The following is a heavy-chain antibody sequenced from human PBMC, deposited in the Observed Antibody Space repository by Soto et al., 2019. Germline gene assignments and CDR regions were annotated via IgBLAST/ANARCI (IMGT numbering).Heavy chain of an antibody. CDR2: IYSSGTH. Sequence: SETLSLTCDVSGGSMSSYYWSWVRQPPGKGLEWIGYIYSSGTHNYNPSLESRLTISIDTSKNQFSLRLSSVTAADTAVYYCAKKVNSGSGSQYFDYWGQGTLVTVSS. J-gene: IGHJ4*02. CDR1: GGSMSSYY. V-gene: IGHV4-59*01. D-gene: IGHD3-10*01. CDR3: AKKVNSGSGSQYFDY.